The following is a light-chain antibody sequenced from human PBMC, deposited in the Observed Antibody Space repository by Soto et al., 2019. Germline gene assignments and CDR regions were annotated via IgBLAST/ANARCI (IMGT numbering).Light chain of an antibody. CDR2: DAS. Sequence: DIPMTQSPSTLSASVGDRVTITCRASQSISSWLAWYQQTPGKAPKLLIYDASNLESGVPSRFSGGGSGTEFTLTISSLQPDDFATYYCQQYSSSSPYTFGQGTKLEIK. J-gene: IGKJ2*01. V-gene: IGKV1-5*01. CDR3: QQYSSSSPYT. CDR1: QSISSW.